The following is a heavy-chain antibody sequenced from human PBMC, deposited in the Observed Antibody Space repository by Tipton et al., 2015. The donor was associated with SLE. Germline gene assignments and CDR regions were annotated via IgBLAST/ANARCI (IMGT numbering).Heavy chain of an antibody. CDR3: AATFRDYFDY. V-gene: IGHV3-48*01. CDR2: ISSSSSSI. CDR1: GFTFSSYG. J-gene: IGHJ4*02. Sequence: GSLRLSCAASGFTFSSYGMNWVRQAPGKGLEWVSYISSSSSSIYYADSVKGRFTISRDNAKNSLYLQMNSLRAEDTAVYYCAATFRDYFDYWGQGTLVTVSS. D-gene: IGHD2/OR15-2a*01.